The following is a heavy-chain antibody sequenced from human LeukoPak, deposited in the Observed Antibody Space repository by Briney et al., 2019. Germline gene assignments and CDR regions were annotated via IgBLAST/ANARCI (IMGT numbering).Heavy chain of an antibody. CDR2: INGNGDYT. Sequence: EGSLRPSCAASGFVFSTYAIHWVRHVPGKGLEYVSGINGNGDYTDYANSVKGRFTISRDNFKNTVYLQMGSLRAEDMAVYYCARDLFSGAEMATLDYWGQGTLVTVSS. V-gene: IGHV3-64*01. J-gene: IGHJ4*02. CDR3: ARDLFSGAEMATLDY. CDR1: GFVFSTYA. D-gene: IGHD5-24*01.